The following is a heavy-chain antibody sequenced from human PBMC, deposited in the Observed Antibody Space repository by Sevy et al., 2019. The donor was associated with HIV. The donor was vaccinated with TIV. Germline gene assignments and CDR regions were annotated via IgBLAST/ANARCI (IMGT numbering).Heavy chain of an antibody. CDR1: GFTFSSYA. CDR2: ISYDGSNK. CDR3: AGVFHGYSYGYVEDY. J-gene: IGHJ4*02. V-gene: IGHV3-30-3*01. Sequence: GGSLRLSCAASGFTFSSYAMHWVRQAPGKGLEWVAVISYDGSNKYYADSVKGRFTISRDNSKNTLYLQMNSLRAEDTAVYYCAGVFHGYSYGYVEDYWGQGTLVTVSS. D-gene: IGHD5-18*01.